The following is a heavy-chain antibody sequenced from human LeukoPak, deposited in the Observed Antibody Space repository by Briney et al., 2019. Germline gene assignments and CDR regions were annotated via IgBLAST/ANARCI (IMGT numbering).Heavy chain of an antibody. V-gene: IGHV1-18*04. J-gene: IGHJ4*02. Sequence: ASVKVSCKASGYTFTSYGISRVRQAPGQGLEWMGWISAYNGNTNYAQKLQGRVTMTTDTSTSTAYMELRSLRSDDTAVYYCARVEAAALTFDYWGQGTLVTVSS. CDR3: ARVEAAALTFDY. CDR1: GYTFTSYG. D-gene: IGHD6-13*01. CDR2: ISAYNGNT.